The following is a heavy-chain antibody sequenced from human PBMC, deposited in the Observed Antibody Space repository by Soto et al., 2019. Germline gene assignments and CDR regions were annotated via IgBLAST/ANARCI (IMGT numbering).Heavy chain of an antibody. Sequence: GGSLRLSCAASGFTVSSNYMSWVRQAPGKGLEWVSVIYGGGGTYYADSMKDRFNISRDNSKNTLYFQMSSLKASDTAMYYCAGGGVRGVITRTRDYYGMDVWGQGTTVTVSS. CDR3: AGGGVRGVITRTRDYYGMDV. CDR1: GFTVSSNY. V-gene: IGHV3-66*01. CDR2: IYGGGGT. D-gene: IGHD3-10*01. J-gene: IGHJ6*02.